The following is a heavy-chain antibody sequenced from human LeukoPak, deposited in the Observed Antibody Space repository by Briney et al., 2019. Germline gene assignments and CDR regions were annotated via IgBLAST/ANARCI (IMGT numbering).Heavy chain of an antibody. CDR2: IYPGDSAT. Sequence: GESLKISCKGSGYSFTSYWIGWVRQMPGKVLEWMGIIYPGDSATRYSPSFQGQVTISADKSISTAYLQWSSLKASDTAMYYCARGFLGYCSSTSCSTYDAFDIWGQGTMVTVSS. V-gene: IGHV5-51*01. D-gene: IGHD2-2*01. J-gene: IGHJ3*02. CDR1: GYSFTSYW. CDR3: ARGFLGYCSSTSCSTYDAFDI.